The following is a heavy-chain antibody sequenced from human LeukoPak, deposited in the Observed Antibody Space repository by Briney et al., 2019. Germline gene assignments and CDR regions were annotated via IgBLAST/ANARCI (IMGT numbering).Heavy chain of an antibody. J-gene: IGHJ4*02. Sequence: GGSLRLSCAGSGFSLNSYWMHWVRQAPGKRLEWVSGIKTDGSITTYADSVRGRFTISRDNDKNTLYLQMNSLRAEDTAVYYCARDPRISTVLTPFDYWGQGTLVTVSS. V-gene: IGHV3-74*01. D-gene: IGHD4-17*01. CDR1: GFSLNSYW. CDR2: IKTDGSIT. CDR3: ARDPRISTVLTPFDY.